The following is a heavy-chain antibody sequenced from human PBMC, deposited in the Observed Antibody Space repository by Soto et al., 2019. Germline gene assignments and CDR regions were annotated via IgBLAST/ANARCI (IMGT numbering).Heavy chain of an antibody. Sequence: QVQLVQSGAEVKKPGSSVKVSCKASGGTFSSYAISWVRQAPGQGLEWMGGIIPISGTANYAQKFQGRVTITADDTTSNAYMELSSLRSEDTAVYYCARSQGSSTSLAIYYYYYYGMDVWGQGTTVTVSS. D-gene: IGHD2-2*01. CDR3: ARSQGSSTSLAIYYYYYYGMDV. CDR1: GGTFSSYA. V-gene: IGHV1-69*01. J-gene: IGHJ6*02. CDR2: IIPISGTA.